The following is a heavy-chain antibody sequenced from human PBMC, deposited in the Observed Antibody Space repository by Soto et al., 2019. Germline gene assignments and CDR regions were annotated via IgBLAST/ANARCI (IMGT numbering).Heavy chain of an antibody. CDR1: GFTFSSYG. J-gene: IGHJ4*02. V-gene: IGHV3-30*18. CDR2: ISYDGSNK. D-gene: IGHD5-12*01. Sequence: QVQLVESGGGVVQPGRSLRLSCAASGFTFSSYGMHWVRQAPGKGLEWVGVISYDGSNKYYADSVKGRFTISRDNSKNTLYLQMNSLRAEDTAVYYCANPHSGEPHWGQGTLVTVSS. CDR3: ANPHSGEPH.